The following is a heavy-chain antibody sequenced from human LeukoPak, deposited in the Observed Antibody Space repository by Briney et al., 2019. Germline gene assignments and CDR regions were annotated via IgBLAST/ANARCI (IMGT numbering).Heavy chain of an antibody. D-gene: IGHD6-13*01. CDR2: ISYDGSNK. CDR3: AKEGYSSSWYLGGYYFDY. J-gene: IGHJ4*02. CDR1: GFTFSSYG. Sequence: PGGSLRLSCAASGFTFSSYGMHWVRQAPGKGLEWVAVISYDGSNKYYADSVKGRFTISRDNSKNTLYLQMNRLRAEDTAVYYCAKEGYSSSWYLGGYYFDYWGQGTLVTVSS. V-gene: IGHV3-30*18.